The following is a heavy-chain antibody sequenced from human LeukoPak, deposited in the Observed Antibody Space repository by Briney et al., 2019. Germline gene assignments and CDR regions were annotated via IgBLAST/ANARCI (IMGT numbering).Heavy chain of an antibody. Sequence: SETLSLTCAVYGGSFSGYYWSWIRQPPGKGLEWIGEINHSGSTNYNPSLKSRVTISVDTSKNQFSLKLSSVTAADTAVYYCATTRPLTKVTTFDYWGQGTLVTVSS. J-gene: IGHJ4*02. D-gene: IGHD4-4*01. V-gene: IGHV4-34*01. CDR1: GGSFSGYY. CDR3: ATTRPLTKVTTFDY. CDR2: INHSGST.